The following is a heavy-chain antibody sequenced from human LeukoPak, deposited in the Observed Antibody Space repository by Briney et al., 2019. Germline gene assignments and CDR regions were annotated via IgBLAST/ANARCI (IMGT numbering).Heavy chain of an antibody. Sequence: GGSLRLSCAASGFTFSSYAMSWVRQAPGKGLEWVSAISGSGGSTYYADSVKGRFTISRDNSKNTLYLQMNSLRADDTAVYYCAKYRVAAAGKGYYYYGMDVWGQGTTVTVSS. V-gene: IGHV3-23*01. CDR2: ISGSGGST. J-gene: IGHJ6*02. CDR1: GFTFSSYA. D-gene: IGHD6-13*01. CDR3: AKYRVAAAGKGYYYYGMDV.